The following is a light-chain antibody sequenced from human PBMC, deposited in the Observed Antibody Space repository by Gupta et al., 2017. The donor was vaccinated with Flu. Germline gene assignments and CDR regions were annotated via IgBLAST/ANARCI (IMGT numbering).Light chain of an antibody. Sequence: GTLSLSPGERATLSCWASQSVTSNYLAWYQQKPGQAPRLLIYGASSRATGIPDRFSDSGSGTDFTLTISILEPEDFAVYHCQQYANSPRTLGQGTKVEI. CDR3: QQYANSPRT. J-gene: IGKJ1*01. CDR1: QSVTSNY. V-gene: IGKV3-20*01. CDR2: GAS.